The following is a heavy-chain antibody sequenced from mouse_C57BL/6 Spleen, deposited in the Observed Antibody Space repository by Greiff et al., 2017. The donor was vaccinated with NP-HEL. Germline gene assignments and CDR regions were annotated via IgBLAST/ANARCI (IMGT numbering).Heavy chain of an antibody. CDR1: GYTFTSYW. J-gene: IGHJ4*01. CDR3: ARGSSGYPYYAMDY. Sequence: QQSCKASGYTFTSYWMHWVKQRPIQGLEWIGNIDPSDSETHYNQKFKDKATLTVDKSSSTAYMQLSSLTSEDSAVYYCARGSSGYPYYAMDYWGQGTSVTVSS. D-gene: IGHD3-2*02. CDR2: IDPSDSET. V-gene: IGHV1-52*01.